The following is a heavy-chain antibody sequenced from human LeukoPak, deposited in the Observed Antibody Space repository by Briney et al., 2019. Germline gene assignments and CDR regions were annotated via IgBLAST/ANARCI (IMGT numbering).Heavy chain of an antibody. J-gene: IGHJ3*02. CDR1: GFTFSSYA. Sequence: GGSLRLSCAASGFTFSSYAMSWVRQAPGKGLEWVSAIRGSGGSTYYADSVKGRFTISRDNSKNTLYLQMNSLRAEDTAVYYCAKRYYDNPWRAAFDIWGQGTMVTVSS. CDR3: AKRYYDNPWRAAFDI. D-gene: IGHD3-22*01. CDR2: IRGSGGST. V-gene: IGHV3-23*01.